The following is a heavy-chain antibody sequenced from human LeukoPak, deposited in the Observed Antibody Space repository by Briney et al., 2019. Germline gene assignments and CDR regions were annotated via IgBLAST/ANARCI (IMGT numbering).Heavy chain of an antibody. D-gene: IGHD2-8*01. CDR3: AKDRSCTNDICHGDFDY. J-gene: IGHJ4*02. V-gene: IGHV3-23*01. CDR1: GFPFSSYA. CDR2: FSGSGGST. Sequence: PGGSLRLSCAASGFPFSSYAVSWVRQAPGKGLEWVSSFSGSGGSTYSADSVKGRFTISRDNSKNTLYLQMNSLRAEDTALYYCAKDRSCTNDICHGDFDYWGQGTLVTVSS.